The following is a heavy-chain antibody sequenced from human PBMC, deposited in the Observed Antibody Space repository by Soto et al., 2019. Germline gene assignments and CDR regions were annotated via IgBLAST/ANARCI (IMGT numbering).Heavy chain of an antibody. J-gene: IGHJ4*02. V-gene: IGHV3-33*01. Sequence: QVQLVESGGDVVQPGRSLRLSCAASGFTFSSYGMHWVRQAPGKGLAWVAVIWYDGSNKYYADSVKGRFTISRDHSKNTLYLQMNSLRAEATAVYYWARGPPILTDYYLAYWGQRTLVTVSS. D-gene: IGHD3-9*01. CDR2: IWYDGSNK. CDR1: GFTFSSYG. CDR3: ARGPPILTDYYLAY.